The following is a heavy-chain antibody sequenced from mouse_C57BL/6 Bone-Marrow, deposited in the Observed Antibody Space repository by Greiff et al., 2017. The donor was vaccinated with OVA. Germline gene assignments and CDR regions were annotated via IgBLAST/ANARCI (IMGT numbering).Heavy chain of an antibody. CDR1: GYTFTSYW. V-gene: IGHV1-5*01. CDR3: TRRRGSSLHWYFDV. J-gene: IGHJ1*03. CDR2: IYPGNSDT. D-gene: IGHD1-1*01. Sequence: EVQLQQSGTVLARPGASVKMSCKTSGYTFTSYWMHWVKQRPGQGLEWIGAIYPGNSDTSYNQKFKGKANLTAVTTASTAYMELSSLTNEDSAVYYCTRRRGSSLHWYFDVWGTGTTVTVSS.